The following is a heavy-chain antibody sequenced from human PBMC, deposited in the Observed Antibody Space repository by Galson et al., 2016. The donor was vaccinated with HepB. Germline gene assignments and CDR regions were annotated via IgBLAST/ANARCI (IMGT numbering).Heavy chain of an antibody. CDR3: THLGGGFDY. V-gene: IGHV4-4*02. CDR2: IFHTGIT. Sequence: ETLSLTCAVSGGSISSGNWWSWVRQPPGKGLEWIGEIFHTGITNYNPSLKSRVTMSVDKSKNQVTVNLTSVTAADTAVYYCTHLGGGFDYWGQGTLVTVSS. J-gene: IGHJ4*02. CDR1: GGSISSGNW. D-gene: IGHD1-26*01.